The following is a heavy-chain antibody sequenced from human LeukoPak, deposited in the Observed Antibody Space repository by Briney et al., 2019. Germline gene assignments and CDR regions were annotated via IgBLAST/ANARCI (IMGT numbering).Heavy chain of an antibody. J-gene: IGHJ4*02. CDR2: IKPDGSED. CDR1: GLAFSNFW. V-gene: IGHV3-7*01. D-gene: IGHD5-24*01. Sequence: GGSLRLSCATSGLAFSNFWMYWVRQAPGKGLGWVASIKPDGSEDFYADSVKGRFNISTDNAKNSLFLQMTNLKAEDTAVYYCAVDRRFKIFDYWGRGTLVTVSS. CDR3: AVDRRFKIFDY.